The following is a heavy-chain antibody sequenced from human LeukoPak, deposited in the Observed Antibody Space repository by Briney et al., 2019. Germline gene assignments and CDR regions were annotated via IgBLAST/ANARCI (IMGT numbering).Heavy chain of an antibody. CDR3: ARYGGNWVLDYFDY. J-gene: IGHJ4*02. V-gene: IGHV1-2*02. Sequence: ASVKVSCKASGYTFTGYYMHWVRQAPGQGLEWMGWINPNSGGTNYAQKFQGRVTMTRDTSISTAYMELSRLRSDDTAVYYCARYGGNWVLDYFDYWGQGTLITVSS. CDR2: INPNSGGT. CDR1: GYTFTGYY. D-gene: IGHD4-23*01.